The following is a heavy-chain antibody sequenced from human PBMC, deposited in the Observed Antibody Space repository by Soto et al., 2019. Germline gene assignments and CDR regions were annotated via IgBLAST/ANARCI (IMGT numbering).Heavy chain of an antibody. Sequence: GASVNVSCKASGYTFTGYYMHWVRQAPGQGLEWMGWINPNSGGTNYAQKFQGWVTMTRDTSISTAYMELSRLRSDDTAVYYCAREVTGVGYDEWGQGTLVTVSS. J-gene: IGHJ4*02. CDR3: AREVTGVGYDE. CDR2: INPNSGGT. CDR1: GYTFTGYY. D-gene: IGHD1-20*01. V-gene: IGHV1-2*04.